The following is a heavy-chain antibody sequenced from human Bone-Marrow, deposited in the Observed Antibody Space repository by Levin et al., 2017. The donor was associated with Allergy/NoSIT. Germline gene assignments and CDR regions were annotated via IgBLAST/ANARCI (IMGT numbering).Heavy chain of an antibody. Sequence: ASVKVSCKAPGGSFSGYAFNWVRQGPGPGLEWMGGIIPMFGTTKDAQKFQGRVKITADESTSTVYMEVTSLRSDDTAVYFCARGSLSSAHYYDNGMDVWGQGTTVIVSS. V-gene: IGHV1-69*13. CDR2: IIPMFGTT. J-gene: IGHJ6*02. CDR1: GGSFSGYA. CDR3: ARGSLSSAHYYDNGMDV. D-gene: IGHD6-25*01.